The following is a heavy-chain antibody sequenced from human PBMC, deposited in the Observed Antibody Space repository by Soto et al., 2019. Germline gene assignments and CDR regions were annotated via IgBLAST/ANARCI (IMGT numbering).Heavy chain of an antibody. CDR1: GGTFSSYS. D-gene: IGHD1-26*01. CDR2: IIPIFGTA. J-gene: IGHJ4*02. CDR3: ARDGGRHSGGIDY. V-gene: IGHV1-69*01. Sequence: QVQLVQSGAEVKKPGSSLKVSCKASGGTFSSYSINWVRQAPGQGLEWMGEIIPIFGTANYAQKFQGRVTIAADDATSTAYIELISLRSEDTAVYYCARDGGRHSGGIDYWGQGTLVTVSS.